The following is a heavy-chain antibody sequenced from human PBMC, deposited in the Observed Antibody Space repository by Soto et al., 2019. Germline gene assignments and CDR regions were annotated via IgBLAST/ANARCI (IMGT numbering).Heavy chain of an antibody. Sequence: GGSLRLSCAASGFTFSSYAMSWVRQAPGKGLEWVSAISGSGGSTYYADSVKGRFTISRDNSKNTLYLQMNSLRAEDTAVYYCAKGVKLLWFGELSWFDPWGQGTLVTVSS. CDR2: ISGSGGST. J-gene: IGHJ5*02. CDR1: GFTFSSYA. D-gene: IGHD3-10*01. CDR3: AKGVKLLWFGELSWFDP. V-gene: IGHV3-23*01.